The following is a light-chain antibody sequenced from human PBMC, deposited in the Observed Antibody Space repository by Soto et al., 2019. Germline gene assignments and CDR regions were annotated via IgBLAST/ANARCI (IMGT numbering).Light chain of an antibody. CDR1: QSISNW. V-gene: IGKV1-5*03. Sequence: DIQMTQSPSTMSASVGDRVTITCLASQSISNWLAWYQQKPGQAPKLVMYKASNVERWVPSRFSGSGSGTEVTLTISSLQPEDVATYYCQQYTGYSYTFGQGTKLEIK. J-gene: IGKJ2*01. CDR2: KAS. CDR3: QQYTGYSYT.